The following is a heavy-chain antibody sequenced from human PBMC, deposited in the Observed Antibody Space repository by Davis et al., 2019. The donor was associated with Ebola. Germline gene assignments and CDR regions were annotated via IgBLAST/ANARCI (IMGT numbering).Heavy chain of an antibody. CDR3: ARGNSIGDV. CDR2: INTNTGNP. CDR1: GYTLTELS. D-gene: IGHD1-7*01. V-gene: IGHV7-4-1*02. J-gene: IGHJ6*02. Sequence: ASVKVSCKVSGYTLTELSMHWVRQAPGQGLEWMGWINTNTGNPTYAQGFTGRFVFSLDTSVSTAYLQISSLKAEDTAVYYCARGNSIGDVWGQGTTVTVSS.